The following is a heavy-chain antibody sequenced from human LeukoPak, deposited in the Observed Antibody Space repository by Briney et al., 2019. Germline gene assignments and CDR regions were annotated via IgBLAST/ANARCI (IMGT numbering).Heavy chain of an antibody. CDR3: ARRFSGSSELDY. V-gene: IGHV3-7*01. D-gene: IGHD1-26*01. CDR2: IKQDGSEK. Sequence: GGSLRLSCAASGFTFNSYWMSWVRQASGKGLEWVANIKQDGSEKYYVDSVKGRFTISRDNAKNSVYLQMNSLRAEDTAVYYCARRFSGSSELDYWGQGTLVTVSS. J-gene: IGHJ4*02. CDR1: GFTFNSYW.